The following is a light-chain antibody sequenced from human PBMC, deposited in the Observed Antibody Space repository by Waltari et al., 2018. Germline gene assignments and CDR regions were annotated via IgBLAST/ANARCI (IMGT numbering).Light chain of an antibody. CDR1: QSVRIH. Sequence: EIVLTQSPATLSLSPGERATLSCRASQSVRIHLAWYQHKPGQAPRLLIYDTPNRGTGIPARFSGGGFGTDFTLTLSTLEPEDFAVYYCPQRTFSPPWTFGQGTRVEIK. J-gene: IGKJ1*01. CDR3: PQRTFSPPWT. V-gene: IGKV3-11*01. CDR2: DTP.